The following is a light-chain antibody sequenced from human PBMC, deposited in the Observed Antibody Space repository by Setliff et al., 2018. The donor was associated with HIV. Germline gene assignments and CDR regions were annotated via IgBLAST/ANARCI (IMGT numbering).Light chain of an antibody. Sequence: QSVLTQPASVSGSPGQSITIPCTGTSSDVGDYNYVSWYQQHPGKAPKLMIYDVSKRPSGVSNRFSGSKSGNTASLTISWLQAEDEADYYCSSYTSSSTYVFGTGTKGTVL. CDR1: SSDVGDYNY. CDR2: DVS. J-gene: IGLJ1*01. V-gene: IGLV2-14*01. CDR3: SSYTSSSTYV.